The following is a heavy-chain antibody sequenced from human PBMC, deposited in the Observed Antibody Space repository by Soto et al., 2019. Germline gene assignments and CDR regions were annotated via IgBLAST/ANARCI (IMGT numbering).Heavy chain of an antibody. CDR3: ARETASRHWVDY. Sequence: SETLSLTCTVSGASVSTGSYYWSWIRQPPGKGLEWIGYIYYSGTTSYNPSLKSRVTISVDTSKNQFSLKLSSVTAADSAVYYCARETASRHWVDYWGQGTLVTVSS. D-gene: IGHD7-27*01. CDR2: IYYSGTT. V-gene: IGHV4-61*01. J-gene: IGHJ4*02. CDR1: GASVSTGSYY.